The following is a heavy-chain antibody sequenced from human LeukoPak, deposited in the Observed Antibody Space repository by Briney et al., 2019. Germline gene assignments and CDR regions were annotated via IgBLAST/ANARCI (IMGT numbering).Heavy chain of an antibody. Sequence: GVSLRLSCAASGFTVSTYYMTWVRQAPGKGLECVSVIYSGGSTYYADSVKGRFTVSRDNSKNTLYLQMNSLRAEDTAMYYCARGLGYCTSTTCLLPFDYWGQGTLVTVSS. V-gene: IGHV3-53*01. CDR1: GFTVSTYY. CDR2: IYSGGST. J-gene: IGHJ4*02. CDR3: ARGLGYCTSTTCLLPFDY. D-gene: IGHD2-2*01.